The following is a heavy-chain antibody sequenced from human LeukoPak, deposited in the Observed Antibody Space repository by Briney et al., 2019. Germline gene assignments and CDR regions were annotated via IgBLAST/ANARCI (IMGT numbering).Heavy chain of an antibody. Sequence: ASVKVSCKASGYTFTGHYIHWVRQAPGQGLEWMGWINPSNNGANYAQKFQGRVVMTRDTSISTAYVELTRLTSDDTAVYFCTTNAAALDYWGQGTLVTVSS. CDR1: GYTFTGHY. CDR2: INPSNNGA. CDR3: TTNAAALDY. D-gene: IGHD6-13*01. J-gene: IGHJ4*02. V-gene: IGHV1-2*02.